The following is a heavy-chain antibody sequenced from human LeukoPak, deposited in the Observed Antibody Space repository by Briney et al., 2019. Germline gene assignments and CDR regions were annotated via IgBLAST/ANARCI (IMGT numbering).Heavy chain of an antibody. Sequence: KASETLSLTCTVSGGSISSGGYYWSWIRQHPGKGLEWIGYIYYSGSTYYNPSLKSRVTISVDTSKNQFSLKLSSVTAADTAVYYCARSDEGNVLKPFDYWGQGTLVTVSS. CDR3: ARSDEGNVLKPFDY. CDR1: GGSISSGGYY. V-gene: IGHV4-31*03. CDR2: IYYSGST. J-gene: IGHJ4*02. D-gene: IGHD1-1*01.